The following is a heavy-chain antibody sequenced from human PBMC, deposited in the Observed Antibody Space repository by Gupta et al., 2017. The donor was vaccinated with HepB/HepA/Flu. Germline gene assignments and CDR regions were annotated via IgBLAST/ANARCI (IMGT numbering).Heavy chain of an antibody. Sequence: EVQVVQSGAEVQKPGATVKISCKVSGYTFNDYYIHWVRQAPAKGLEWMGLIDPEDGETIYAEKFQGRVTITADTSTDTGYMELSSLRSEDTAVYYCVAIPLGARIFDFWGQGTLVTVSS. V-gene: IGHV1-69-2*01. J-gene: IGHJ4*02. CDR1: GYTFNDYY. D-gene: IGHD3-16*01. CDR3: VAIPLGARIFDF. CDR2: IDPEDGET.